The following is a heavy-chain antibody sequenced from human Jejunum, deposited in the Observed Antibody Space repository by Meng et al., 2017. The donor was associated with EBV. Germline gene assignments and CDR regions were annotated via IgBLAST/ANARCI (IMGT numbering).Heavy chain of an antibody. Sequence: QLPRRESGPGLVKPSEPLSLTCNVSGASLNDRNYFWAWIRQPPGKGLEWIGNTYSSANTYYNPSLKSRVTISVDTSKNQFSLKLISVTAADTAVYFCARHDCPGAVCLGPFDSWGQGILVTVSS. V-gene: IGHV4-39*01. D-gene: IGHD2-8*02. CDR1: GASLNDRNYF. CDR3: ARHDCPGAVCLGPFDS. CDR2: TYSSANT. J-gene: IGHJ4*02.